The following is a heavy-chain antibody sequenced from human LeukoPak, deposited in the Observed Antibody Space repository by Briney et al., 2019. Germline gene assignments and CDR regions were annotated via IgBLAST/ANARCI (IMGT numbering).Heavy chain of an antibody. CDR1: GFXFSNYQ. D-gene: IGHD4-17*01. CDR3: AREDDNGDLIDC. CDR2: ISSGSGSSI. Sequence: GGSLRLTCAASGFXFSNYQINWVRQAPGKGQEWVSYISSGSGSSIHYADSVKGRFTISRDNSKNSLYLQMNSLRAEDTALYYCAREDDNGDLIDCWGQGTLVAVSS. J-gene: IGHJ4*02. V-gene: IGHV3-48*03.